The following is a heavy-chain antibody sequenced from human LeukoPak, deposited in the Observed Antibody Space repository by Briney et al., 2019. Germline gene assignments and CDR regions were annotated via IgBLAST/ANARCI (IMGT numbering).Heavy chain of an antibody. CDR3: ARHYMVATGGYYFDY. J-gene: IGHJ4*02. V-gene: IGHV5-51*01. D-gene: IGHD5-12*01. Sequence: GESLKISCKGSGYSFTSYWIGWVRQMPGKGLEWMGIIYPGDSDTRYSPSFQGQVTISADKSISTAYLQWSSLKASDTAMYYCARHYMVATGGYYFDYWGQGTLVTVSS. CDR2: IYPGDSDT. CDR1: GYSFTSYW.